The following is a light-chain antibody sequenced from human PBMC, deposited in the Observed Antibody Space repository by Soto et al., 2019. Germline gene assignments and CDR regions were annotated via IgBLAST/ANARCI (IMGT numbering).Light chain of an antibody. Sequence: DIQMTQSPSSLSAFVGVRVTITCRASQSISTYLTWYQQKPGKAPKFLISAASTLYSGVPSRFRGSGSGTDFTLTISSLQPEDFATYFCQQSSTTPWTFGQGTKVDIK. J-gene: IGKJ1*01. CDR2: AAS. CDR1: QSISTY. CDR3: QQSSTTPWT. V-gene: IGKV1-39*01.